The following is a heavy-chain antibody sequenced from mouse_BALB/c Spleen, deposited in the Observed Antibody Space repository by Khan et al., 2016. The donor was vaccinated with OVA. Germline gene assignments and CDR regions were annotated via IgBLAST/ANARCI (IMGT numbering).Heavy chain of an antibody. V-gene: IGHV1-4*01. CDR2: INPSNDYT. J-gene: IGHJ3*01. Sequence: QVQLKQSGAELARPGASVKMSCKASGYTFTSYTIHWIKKRPGQGMEWIGYINPSNDYTNYNQKFKDKATLTTDKSSNTAYLRLSSLTSDDSAVFNCVRGVAYQRNYGWFSYWSQGTLVTGSA. CDR3: VRGVAYQRNYGWFSY. D-gene: IGHD2-5*01. CDR1: GYTFTSYT.